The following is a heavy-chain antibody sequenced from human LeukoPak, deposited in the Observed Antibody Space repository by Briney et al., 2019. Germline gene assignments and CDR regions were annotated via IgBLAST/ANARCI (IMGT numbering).Heavy chain of an antibody. CDR1: GDSVSSNSAA. Sequence: SQTLSLTCAISGDSVSSNSAAWNWIRQSPSRGLEWLGRTYYRSKWYNDYAVSVKSRITINPDTSKNQFSLQLNSVTPEDTAVYYCARETDIVVVTETDAFDIWGQGTMVTVSS. V-gene: IGHV6-1*01. CDR3: ARETDIVVVTETDAFDI. J-gene: IGHJ3*02. D-gene: IGHD2-21*02. CDR2: TYYRSKWYN.